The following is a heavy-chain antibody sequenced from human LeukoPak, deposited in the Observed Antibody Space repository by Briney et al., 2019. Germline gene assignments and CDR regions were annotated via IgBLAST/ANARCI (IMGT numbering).Heavy chain of an antibody. Sequence: SETLSLTCAVYGGSFSGYYWSWIRQPPGKGLEWIGEINHSGSTNYNPSLKSRVTISVDTSKNQFSLKLSSVTAADTAVYYCARDERFLEWLLSPSLYYYGMDVWGQGTTVTVSS. CDR1: GGSFSGYY. CDR2: INHSGST. J-gene: IGHJ6*02. V-gene: IGHV4-34*01. CDR3: ARDERFLEWLLSPSLYYYGMDV. D-gene: IGHD3-3*01.